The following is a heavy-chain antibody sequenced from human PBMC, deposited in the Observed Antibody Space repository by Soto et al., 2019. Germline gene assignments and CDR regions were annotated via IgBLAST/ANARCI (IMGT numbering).Heavy chain of an antibody. CDR2: IYYIGST. J-gene: IGHJ3*02. D-gene: IGHD4-17*01. CDR3: ARGPTTVITGAFDI. V-gene: IGHV4-31*03. CDR1: GGSISSGGYY. Sequence: QVQLQESGPGLVKPSQTLSLTCSVSGGSISSGGYYWSWIRQHPGKGLEWIGYIYYIGSTYYNPSFKSRLIMSVDTSENQLSLKLSSVTAADTAVYYCARGPTTVITGAFDIWGQGTMVTVSS.